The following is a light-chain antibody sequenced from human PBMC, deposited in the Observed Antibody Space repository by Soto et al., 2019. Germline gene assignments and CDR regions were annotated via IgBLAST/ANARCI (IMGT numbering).Light chain of an antibody. Sequence: DIQMTQSPSSLSASVGDRVTITCQASQDIKKNVNWYQQKPGKVPKVLIYDASTLETGVPSRFSGSGSETEFTLTISGLQPGDSATYYCQQYNSYSPTFGQGTKVDIK. CDR1: QDIKKN. V-gene: IGKV1-33*01. CDR2: DAS. J-gene: IGKJ1*01. CDR3: QQYNSYSPT.